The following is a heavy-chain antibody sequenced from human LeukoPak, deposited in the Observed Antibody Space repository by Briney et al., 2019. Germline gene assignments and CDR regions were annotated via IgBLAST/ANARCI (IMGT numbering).Heavy chain of an antibody. V-gene: IGHV3-7*01. D-gene: IGHD6-6*01. J-gene: IGHJ6*03. CDR3: ARVEGKQLVPWYYYYIDV. Sequence: PGGSLRLSCGASGFTFSSYWMSWVRQAPGKGLEWVANIKQDGSEKHYVDSVKGRFTISRDNAKNSPYLQMNSLRADDTAVYYCARVEGKQLVPWYYYYIDVWGKGTTVTVSS. CDR1: GFTFSSYW. CDR2: IKQDGSEK.